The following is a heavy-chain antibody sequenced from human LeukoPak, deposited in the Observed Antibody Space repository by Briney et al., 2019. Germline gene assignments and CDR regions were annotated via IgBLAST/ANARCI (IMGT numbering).Heavy chain of an antibody. D-gene: IGHD3-3*01. CDR2: ISSKSRYI. CDR3: TRQYYDSWSGFYTADYYFDY. Sequence: GGSLRLSCAASGFTFSNFGMNWVRQAPGKGLEWVSSISSKSRYIYYADSVKGRFTISRDNAKNSLYLQMNSLRAEDSAVYFCTRQYYDSWSGFYTADYYFDYWGQGTLVTVSS. CDR1: GFTFSNFG. J-gene: IGHJ4*02. V-gene: IGHV3-21*01.